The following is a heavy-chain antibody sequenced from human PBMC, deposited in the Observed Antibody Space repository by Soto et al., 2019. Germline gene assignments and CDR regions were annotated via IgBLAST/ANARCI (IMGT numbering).Heavy chain of an antibody. CDR3: ARYIPGVRYYGMDV. CDR2: IGERGTPA. V-gene: IGHV3-23*01. D-gene: IGHD2-2*01. Sequence: EVQLLESGGGLVQPGGSLRLSCAASGFTFSSYAMKWVRQAPGKGLEWVSLIGERGTPAYYADSVKGRFTISRDNSGNTLFLEMYSLRAEDTAVYYCARYIPGVRYYGMDVWGQGTTVTVSS. J-gene: IGHJ6*02. CDR1: GFTFSSYA.